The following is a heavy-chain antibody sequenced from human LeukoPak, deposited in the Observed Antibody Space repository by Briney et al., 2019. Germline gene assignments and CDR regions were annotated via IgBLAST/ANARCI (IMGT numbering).Heavy chain of an antibody. Sequence: SETLSLTCAVYGGSFSGFYWSWIRQPPGKGLEWIGEITHSGSSNYNPSLKSRVTISVDTSKNQFSLNLTSVTAADTAVYYCARLGTAMVTSIDYWGQGNLVTVSS. D-gene: IGHD5-18*01. CDR1: GGSFSGFY. V-gene: IGHV4-34*01. J-gene: IGHJ4*02. CDR3: ARLGTAMVTSIDY. CDR2: ITHSGSS.